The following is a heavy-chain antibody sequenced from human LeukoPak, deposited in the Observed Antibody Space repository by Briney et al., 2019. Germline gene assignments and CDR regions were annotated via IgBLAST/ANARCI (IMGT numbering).Heavy chain of an antibody. V-gene: IGHV3-23*01. CDR1: GFTFSDYA. CDR3: AKGSSSSRPYYFDY. J-gene: IGHJ4*02. CDR2: ISGTDGTT. Sequence: PGGSLRLSCAASGFTFSDYAMTWFRQAPGKGLEWVSSISGTDGTTYYADSVKGRFTISRDNSKTTLYLQMDSLRAEDTATYYCAKGSSSSRPYYFDYWGQGTLVTVSS. D-gene: IGHD6-6*01.